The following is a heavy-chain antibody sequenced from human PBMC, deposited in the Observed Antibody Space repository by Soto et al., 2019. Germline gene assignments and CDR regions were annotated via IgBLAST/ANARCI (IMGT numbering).Heavy chain of an antibody. CDR1: GGSISSSAYY. V-gene: IGHV4-31*03. CDR2: IYSSGSS. CDR3: ASASTVTPDY. J-gene: IGHJ4*02. D-gene: IGHD4-4*01. Sequence: QVQLQESGPGLVEPSQTLSLTCTVSGGSISSSAYYWSWVRQHPGKGLEWIGYIYSSGSSYYNPSRKSRVTISGPTSKNQFSLKLTSVTAADTAVYYCASASTVTPDYWGQGTLVTVSS.